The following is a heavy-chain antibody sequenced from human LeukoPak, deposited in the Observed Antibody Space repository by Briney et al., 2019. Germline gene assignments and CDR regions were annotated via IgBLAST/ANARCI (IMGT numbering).Heavy chain of an antibody. V-gene: IGHV3-23*01. CDR2: ISGSGGST. CDR3: AKKSAMGWFDP. CDR1: GFTFSSYG. J-gene: IGHJ5*02. D-gene: IGHD2-2*01. Sequence: GGSLRLSCAASGFTFSSYGMSWVRQAPGKGLEWVSGISGSGGSTYYADSVKGRFTISRDNSKNTLYLQMNSLRAEDTAVYYCAKKSAMGWFDPWGQGTLVTVSS.